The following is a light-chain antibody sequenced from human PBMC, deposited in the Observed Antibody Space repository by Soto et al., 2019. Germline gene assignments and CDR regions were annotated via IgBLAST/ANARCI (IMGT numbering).Light chain of an antibody. Sequence: QSVLTQPPSVSAAPGQKVTISCSGSTSNIGNNYVSWYQHLQGAAPKLLIYDYNRRPSGIPDRFSGSRSGTLATLGITGLQTGDEADYFCATWDSRLRAYVFGAGTKVTV. CDR3: ATWDSRLRAYV. V-gene: IGLV1-51*01. J-gene: IGLJ1*01. CDR1: TSNIGNNY. CDR2: DYN.